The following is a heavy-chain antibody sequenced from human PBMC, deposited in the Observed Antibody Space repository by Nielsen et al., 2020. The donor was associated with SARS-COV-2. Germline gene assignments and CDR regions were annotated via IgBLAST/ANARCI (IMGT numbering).Heavy chain of an antibody. V-gene: IGHV3-21*04. J-gene: IGHJ3*02. CDR3: ARAIAAAGLTLDAFDI. CDR1: GFTFSSYG. Sequence: GESLKISCAASGFTFSSYGMNWVRQAPGKGLEWVSSISSSSSYIYYADSVKGRFTISRDNAKNSLYLQMNSLRAEDTALYYCARAIAAAGLTLDAFDIWGQGTMVTVSS. D-gene: IGHD6-13*01. CDR2: ISSSSSYI.